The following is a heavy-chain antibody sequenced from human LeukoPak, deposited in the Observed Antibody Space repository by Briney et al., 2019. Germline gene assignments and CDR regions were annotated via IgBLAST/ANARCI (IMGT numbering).Heavy chain of an antibody. CDR1: GFTLTDYN. J-gene: IGHJ4*02. CDR3: ARGAAVALEL. Sequence: PGGSLGLSCGASGFTLTDYNMHWVRQAPGKGLEYVAFIRFDGTTEYYTDSVKGRFTMSRDKSKNTLYLQMNSLRGEDTAVYYCARGAAVALELWGQGTPVTVSS. CDR2: IRFDGTTE. V-gene: IGHV3-30*02. D-gene: IGHD6-19*01.